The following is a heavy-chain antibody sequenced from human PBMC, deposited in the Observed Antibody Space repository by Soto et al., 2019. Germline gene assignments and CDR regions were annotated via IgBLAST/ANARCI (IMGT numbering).Heavy chain of an antibody. CDR2: ISAYNGNT. Sequence: QVQLVQSGAEVKKPGASVKVSCKASGYTFSSYGISWVRQAPGQGLEWMGWISAYNGNTNYAQKLQGRVTMTTDTSTSTAYMALRSLRSDDTAVYYCASSYCGGDCSVLYYYYGMDVWGQGTTVTVSS. CDR3: ASSYCGGDCSVLYYYYGMDV. CDR1: GYTFSSYG. J-gene: IGHJ6*02. V-gene: IGHV1-18*01. D-gene: IGHD2-21*02.